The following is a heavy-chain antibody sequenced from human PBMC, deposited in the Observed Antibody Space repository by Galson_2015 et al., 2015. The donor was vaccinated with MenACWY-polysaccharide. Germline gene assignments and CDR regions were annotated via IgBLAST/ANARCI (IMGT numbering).Heavy chain of an antibody. V-gene: IGHV3-7*01. Sequence: ALRLSCAASGFTFSNYWMSWVRQAPGKGLEWAANIKQDGRAEYYVDSVRGRFTISRDNAKNSVYLQMSSLRAEDTAVYYCARDNWDDYRGQGTLVTVSS. CDR2: IKQDGRAE. J-gene: IGHJ4*02. D-gene: IGHD7-27*01. CDR3: ARDNWDDY. CDR1: GFTFSNYW.